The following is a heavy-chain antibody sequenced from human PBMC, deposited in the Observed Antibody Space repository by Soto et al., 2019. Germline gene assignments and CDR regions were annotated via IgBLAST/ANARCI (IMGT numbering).Heavy chain of an antibody. J-gene: IGHJ4*02. CDR3: ARHLGEGYFDY. Sequence: KPSETLSLTCTVSGDSISSSTYFWGWVRQPPGKGLEWIGSIYYSGSTYYKKYLKSRVTISVDTSKNHLSLKVSYVTAADTAVYYCARHLGEGYFDYGGQGTLVTVS. V-gene: IGHV4-39*01. CDR1: GDSISSSTYF. CDR2: IYYSGST.